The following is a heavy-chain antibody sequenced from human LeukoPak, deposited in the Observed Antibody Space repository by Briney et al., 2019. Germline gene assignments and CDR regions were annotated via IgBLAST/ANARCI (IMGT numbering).Heavy chain of an antibody. CDR3: ARDLPYSNGPLL. D-gene: IGHD6-19*01. CDR2: IIPIFGTA. CDR1: GGTFSSYA. Sequence: ASVKVSCKASGGTFSSYAISWVRQAPGQGLEWMGGIIPIFGTANYAQKFQGRVTITADKSTSTAYMELSSLRSEDTAVYYCARDLPYSNGPLLWGQGTLVTVSS. V-gene: IGHV1-69*06. J-gene: IGHJ4*02.